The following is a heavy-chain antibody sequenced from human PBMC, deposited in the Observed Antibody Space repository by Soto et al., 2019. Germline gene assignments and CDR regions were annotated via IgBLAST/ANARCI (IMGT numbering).Heavy chain of an antibody. Sequence: GASVKVSCKACGYTYTSYYMHWVRQAPGQGLEWMGIINPSGGSTSYAQKFQGRVTMTRDTSTSTVYMELSSLRSEDTAVYYCANAKQGTDTAMVLDYWAREPWSPSPQ. J-gene: IGHJ4*02. V-gene: IGHV1-46*01. CDR3: ANAKQGTDTAMVLDY. CDR1: GYTYTSYY. D-gene: IGHD5-18*01. CDR2: INPSGGST.